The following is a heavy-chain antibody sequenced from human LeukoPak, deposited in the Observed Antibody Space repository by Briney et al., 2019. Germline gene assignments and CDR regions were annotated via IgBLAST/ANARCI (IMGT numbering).Heavy chain of an antibody. J-gene: IGHJ4*02. V-gene: IGHV3-21*01. CDR3: ARDFGDSSGYLDY. Sequence: KAGGSLRLSCAASGFTFSSYSMNWVRQAPGKGLEWVSSISSSSSYIYYADSVKGRFTISRDNAKNSLYLQMNSLRAEDTAVYYCARDFGDSSGYLDYWGQGTLVTVSS. CDR1: GFTFSSYS. D-gene: IGHD3-22*01. CDR2: ISSSSSYI.